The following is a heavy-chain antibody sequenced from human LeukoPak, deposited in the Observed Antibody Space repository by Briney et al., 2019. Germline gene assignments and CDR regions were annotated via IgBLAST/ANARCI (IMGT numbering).Heavy chain of an antibody. Sequence: ASVKISCRASGYTFTSYGITWVRQAPGQGLEWAGWISAYNGHTNYAQNLQGRVTLTTDTSTSTAYMELRSLRSDDTAVYYCARDKDMGAVAGTFDYWGQGTLVTVSS. J-gene: IGHJ4*02. CDR2: ISAYNGHT. CDR1: GYTFTSYG. V-gene: IGHV1-18*01. D-gene: IGHD6-19*01. CDR3: ARDKDMGAVAGTFDY.